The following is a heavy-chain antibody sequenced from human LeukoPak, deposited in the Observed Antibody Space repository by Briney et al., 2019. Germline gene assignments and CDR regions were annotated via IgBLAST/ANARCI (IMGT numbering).Heavy chain of an antibody. CDR2: IYHSGST. J-gene: IGHJ4*02. CDR3: ARDSRGYDYGFDY. V-gene: IGHV4-38-2*02. CDR1: GYSISSGYY. D-gene: IGHD5-12*01. Sequence: SETLSLTCAVFGYSISSGYYWGWIRQPPGKGLEWIGSIYHSGSTYYNPSLKSRVTISVDTSKNQFSLKLSSVTAADTAVYYCARDSRGYDYGFDYWGQGTLVTVSS.